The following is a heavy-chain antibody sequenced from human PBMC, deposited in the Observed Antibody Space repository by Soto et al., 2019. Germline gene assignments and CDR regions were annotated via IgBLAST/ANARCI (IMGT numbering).Heavy chain of an antibody. D-gene: IGHD6-13*01. V-gene: IGHV3-23*01. J-gene: IGHJ6*03. CDR1: GFTFNNYA. CDR2: ISGSGDST. CDR3: AHYSSTWYKTGYYYYVDV. Sequence: PRGSLRLSCAASGFTFNNYAMTWVRQAPGKGLEWVSTISGSGDSTYYADSVKGRFSISRDNSNNTLYLQMNSLRAVDTAVFYCAHYSSTWYKTGYYYYVDVWGKGTTVTVSS.